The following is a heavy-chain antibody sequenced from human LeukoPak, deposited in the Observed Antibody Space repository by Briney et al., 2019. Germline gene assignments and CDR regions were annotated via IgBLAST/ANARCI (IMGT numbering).Heavy chain of an antibody. CDR1: GGSISSSSYY. CDR3: AREHPGYSGYEISDYYYMDV. Sequence: SETLSLTCTVSGGSISSSSYYWGWIRQPPGKGLEWIGSIYYSGSTYYNPSLKSRVTISVDTSKNQFSLKLSSVTAADTAVYYCAREHPGYSGYEISDYYYMDVWGKGTTVTVSS. V-gene: IGHV4-39*07. CDR2: IYYSGST. D-gene: IGHD5-12*01. J-gene: IGHJ6*03.